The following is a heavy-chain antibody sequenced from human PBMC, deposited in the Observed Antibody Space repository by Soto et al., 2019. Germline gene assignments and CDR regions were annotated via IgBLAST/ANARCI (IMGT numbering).Heavy chain of an antibody. D-gene: IGHD5-18*01. CDR1: GFNFGNFW. J-gene: IGHJ4*02. V-gene: IGHV3-7*04. Sequence: GRSMRFSCAASGFNFGNFWIKWVWHSTGRGLEWLAVIRQDGSEDLYVDSLKDRFTISRDNAMYSQYLQLNSLRAEDTSVHYCAGGSGWLIDHWGQGTLVTVSS. CDR3: AGGSGWLIDH. CDR2: IRQDGSED.